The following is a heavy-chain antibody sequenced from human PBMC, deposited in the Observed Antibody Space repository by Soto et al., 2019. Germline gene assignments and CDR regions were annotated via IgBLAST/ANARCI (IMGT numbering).Heavy chain of an antibody. J-gene: IGHJ5*02. V-gene: IGHV4-59*12. CDR2: VSYFGTT. Sequence: PSETLSLTCNVSGGPLTTYFWSWIRQPPGKGLEWIGYVSYFGTTNYNPSLQSRLTISLDTSKNQFSLKLSSVTAADTAVYYCAAGPQNNWFDPWGQGTLVTVSS. CDR1: GGPLTTYF. CDR3: AAGPQNNWFDP.